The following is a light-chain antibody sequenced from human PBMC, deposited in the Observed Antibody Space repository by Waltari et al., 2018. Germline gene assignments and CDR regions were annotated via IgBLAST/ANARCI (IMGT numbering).Light chain of an antibody. CDR1: PLDSEW. Sequence: SFELTHPSPVSASPGQPASIARSGDPLDSEWTSRYQPKAGQSPVLVIYADSERPSGVPGRFSAARSGDTVTLNISGTQDLDEADYYCQTWDSNIFVFGPGTKVTVL. CDR3: QTWDSNIFV. CDR2: ADS. V-gene: IGLV3-1*01. J-gene: IGLJ1*01.